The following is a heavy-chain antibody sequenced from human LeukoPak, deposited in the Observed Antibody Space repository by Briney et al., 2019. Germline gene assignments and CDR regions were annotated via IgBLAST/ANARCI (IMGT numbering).Heavy chain of an antibody. Sequence: ASVKVSCKASGYTFTSYGITWVRQAPGQGLEWMGWINANNGNTNYAQNLQGRVTMTTDTSTSTAYMEMRSLRSDDTAVYYCARGPIAAAGDSWGQGTLVTVSS. D-gene: IGHD6-13*01. V-gene: IGHV1-18*01. CDR2: INANNGNT. CDR1: GYTFTSYG. J-gene: IGHJ4*02. CDR3: ARGPIAAAGDS.